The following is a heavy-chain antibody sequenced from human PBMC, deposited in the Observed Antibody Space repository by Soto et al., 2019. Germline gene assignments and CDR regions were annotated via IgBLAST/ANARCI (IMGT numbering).Heavy chain of an antibody. D-gene: IGHD6-19*01. CDR1: GFTFRDYA. Sequence: GGSLRPSCAASGFTFRDYAMHWVRQVPGKGLEWVSDISGNGNDARYADSVKGRFSISRDNSRNTLYLHLNRLRVDDTEVYYSSKERQGSARSVCNFWGQGT. J-gene: IGHJ4*02. V-gene: IGHV3-23*01. CDR2: ISGNGNDA. CDR3: SKERQGSARSVCNF.